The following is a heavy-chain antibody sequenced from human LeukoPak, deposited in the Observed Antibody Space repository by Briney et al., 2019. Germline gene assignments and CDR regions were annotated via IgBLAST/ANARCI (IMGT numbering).Heavy chain of an antibody. CDR1: GHTFTGYY. J-gene: IGHJ6*02. Sequence: ASVKVSCKASGHTFTGYYMHWVRQAPGQGLEWMGWIHPDSGGTNYAQKFQGRVTMTRDTSISTAYMDLSRLRSDDTAVYYCATNPYDTFYGVDVWGQGTTVTVSS. D-gene: IGHD3-22*01. V-gene: IGHV1-2*02. CDR2: IHPDSGGT. CDR3: ATNPYDTFYGVDV.